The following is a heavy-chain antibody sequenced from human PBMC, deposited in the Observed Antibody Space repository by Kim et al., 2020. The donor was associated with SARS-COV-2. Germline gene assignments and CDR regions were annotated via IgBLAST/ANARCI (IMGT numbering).Heavy chain of an antibody. CDR2: ISWNSGSI. J-gene: IGHJ3*02. CDR3: AKDFHNLSGSSSAFDI. Sequence: GGSLRLSCAASGFTFGDYAMHWVRQAPGKGLEWVSGISWNSGSIGYADSVKGRFTISRDNAKNSLYLQMNSLRAEDTALYYCAKDFHNLSGSSSAFDIWGQGTMVTVSS. V-gene: IGHV3-9*01. CDR1: GFTFGDYA. D-gene: IGHD1-26*01.